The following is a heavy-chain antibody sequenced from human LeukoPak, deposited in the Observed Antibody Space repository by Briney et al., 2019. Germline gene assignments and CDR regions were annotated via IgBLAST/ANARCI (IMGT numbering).Heavy chain of an antibody. D-gene: IGHD6-19*01. CDR2: INHSGST. Sequence: ASETLSLTCAVYGGSFSGYYWSWIRQPPGKGLEWIGEINHSGSTNNNPSLKSRVTISVDTSKNQFSLKLSSVTAADTAVYYCARGGFGSGWSYFDYWGQGTLVTVSS. CDR1: GGSFSGYY. V-gene: IGHV4-34*01. CDR3: ARGGFGSGWSYFDY. J-gene: IGHJ4*02.